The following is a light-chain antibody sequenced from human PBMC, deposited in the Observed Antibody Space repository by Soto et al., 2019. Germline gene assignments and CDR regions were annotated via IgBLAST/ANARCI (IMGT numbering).Light chain of an antibody. V-gene: IGLV1-44*01. CDR3: AAWDDNPNGYF. CDR2: GTD. Sequence: QSVLTQPPSASGTPGQRVTISCSGSSSNIGINTVNWYQHLPGTAPQLLIYGTDQRPSGAPDRFSASKSGTSASLAITRLQTEDEADYYCAAWDDNPNGYFFGSGTKVTVL. CDR1: SSNIGINT. J-gene: IGLJ1*01.